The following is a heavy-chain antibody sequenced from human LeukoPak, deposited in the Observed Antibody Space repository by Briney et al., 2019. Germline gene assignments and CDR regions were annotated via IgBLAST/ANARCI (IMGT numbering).Heavy chain of an antibody. CDR1: GFTFSSYA. D-gene: IGHD2-2*02. CDR3: AKETLRDTIYHGMDV. CDR2: ISYDGSNK. J-gene: IGHJ6*02. Sequence: AGGSLRLSCAASGFTFSSYAMHWVRQAPGKGLEWVAVISYDGSNKYYADSVKGRFTISRDNSKNTLYLQMNSLRAEDTAVYYCAKETLRDTIYHGMDVWGQGTTVTVSS. V-gene: IGHV3-30-3*01.